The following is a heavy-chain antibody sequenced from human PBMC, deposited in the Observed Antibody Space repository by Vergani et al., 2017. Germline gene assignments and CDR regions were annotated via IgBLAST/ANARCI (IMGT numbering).Heavy chain of an antibody. CDR2: IYYSGST. V-gene: IGHV4-61*10. CDR1: GGSVSSGSYY. J-gene: IGHJ3*02. Sequence: QVQLQESGPGLVKPSETLSLTCTVSGGSVSSGSYYWSWIRQPAGKGLEWIGYIYYSGSTNYNPSLKSRVTISVDTSKNQFSLKLSSVTAADTAVYYCARVVPAALEVWGAFDIWGQGTMVTVSS. D-gene: IGHD2-2*01. CDR3: ARVVPAALEVWGAFDI.